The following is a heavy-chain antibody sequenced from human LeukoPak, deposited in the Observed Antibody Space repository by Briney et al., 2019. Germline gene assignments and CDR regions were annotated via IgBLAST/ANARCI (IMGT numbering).Heavy chain of an antibody. J-gene: IGHJ4*02. CDR3: AKESDGVDY. CDR1: GFTFSNYA. CDR2: ISGSGGST. D-gene: IGHD2-21*02. Sequence: GGSLRLSCAASGFTFSNYAMSWVRQAPGKGLEWVSAISGSGGSTYYADSVKGRFTISRDNSKNTLFLQMSSLRDEDTAVYYCAKESDGVDYWGQGTLVTVSS. V-gene: IGHV3-23*01.